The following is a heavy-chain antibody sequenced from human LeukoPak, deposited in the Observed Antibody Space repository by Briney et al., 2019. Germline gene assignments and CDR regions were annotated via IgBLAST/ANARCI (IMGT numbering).Heavy chain of an antibody. CDR1: GGSFSTFY. V-gene: IGHV4-34*01. D-gene: IGHD2-15*01. CDR2: INHSGRT. J-gene: IGHJ4*02. CDR3: ARNGDSSGGYLFDY. Sequence: PSETLSLTCAAYGGSFSTFYWSWIRQPPGKGLEWIGEINHSGRTNYNPSLKSRITISVDTSKNLFSLKLTSATAADTAVYYCARNGDSSGGYLFDYWGQGTLVTVSS.